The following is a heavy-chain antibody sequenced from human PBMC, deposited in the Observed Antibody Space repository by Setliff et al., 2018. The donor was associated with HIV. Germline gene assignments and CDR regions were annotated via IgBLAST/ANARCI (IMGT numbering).Heavy chain of an antibody. CDR3: ARHLLRGYIYIVFDY. V-gene: IGHV4-39*01. J-gene: IGHJ4*02. Sequence: SETLSLTCSVSGDSISSSSYYWGWIRPPPGKGLEWIGSTHHSGSTYYNPSLNSRVTISVDTSKNHFSLKLRSVTAADTAVYYCARHLLRGYIYIVFDYWGQGTLVTVSS. CDR1: GDSISSSSYY. D-gene: IGHD5-18*01. CDR2: THHSGST.